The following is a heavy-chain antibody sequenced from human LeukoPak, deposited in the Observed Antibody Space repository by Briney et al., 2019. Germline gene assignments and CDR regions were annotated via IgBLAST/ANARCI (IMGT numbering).Heavy chain of an antibody. CDR3: ARGNILTGYCFDF. J-gene: IGHJ4*02. CDR1: GGPITGYY. D-gene: IGHD3-9*01. V-gene: IGHV4-34*01. Sequence: ASETLSLTCAVYGGPITGYYWSWIRQTPGRGLEWVGEIHYTGATSYNPSLKSRATISTDTSKNQFSLRLSSVTAADTAVYYCARGNILTGYCFDFWGQGALVTVSS. CDR2: IHYTGAT.